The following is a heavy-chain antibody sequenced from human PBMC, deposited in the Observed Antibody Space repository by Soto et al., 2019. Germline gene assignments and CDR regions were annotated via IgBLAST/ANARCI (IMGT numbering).Heavy chain of an antibody. Sequence: EVQLLEPGGDLIQPGGSLRLSCAASGFTFSSYAMSWVRQAPGKGLGWVSAISSSGGSTFYADSVKGRFTISRDNSRNTLYLQMNSLRAEDTAIYYCAKYQPMTQPRPYFDYWGQGTLVTVSS. J-gene: IGHJ4*02. D-gene: IGHD3-22*01. CDR2: ISSSGGST. CDR1: GFTFSSYA. V-gene: IGHV3-23*01. CDR3: AKYQPMTQPRPYFDY.